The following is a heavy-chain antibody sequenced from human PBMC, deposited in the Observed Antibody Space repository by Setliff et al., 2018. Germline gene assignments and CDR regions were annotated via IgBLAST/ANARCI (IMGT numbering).Heavy chain of an antibody. CDR1: SGSINSYY. Sequence: SETLSLTCTVSSGSINSYYWSWIRQPPGKGLEWIGYIYTSGSTNYNPSLKSRVTISVDTSKNQFSLKLSSVTAADTAVYYCARSRGYKHDSSGYYYDHYYYYYMDVWGKGTPVTVSS. D-gene: IGHD3-22*01. CDR3: ARSRGYKHDSSGYYYDHYYYYYMDV. J-gene: IGHJ6*03. CDR2: IYTSGST. V-gene: IGHV4-4*08.